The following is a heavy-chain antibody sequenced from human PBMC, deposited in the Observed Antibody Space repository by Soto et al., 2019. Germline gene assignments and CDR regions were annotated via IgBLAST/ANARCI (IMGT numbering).Heavy chain of an antibody. Sequence: PSETLSLTFAVSGGSISSTNWWYWARQPPGKGLGWIGEIYHSGSTNYNPSLKSRVTISIDKSNKQFSLKLNSVTAADTAVYYCARDPYSASSLSAXWGQGILVTVSX. CDR1: GGSISSTNW. CDR2: IYHSGST. CDR3: ARDPYSASSLSAX. D-gene: IGHD1-26*01. V-gene: IGHV4-4*02. J-gene: IGHJ4*02.